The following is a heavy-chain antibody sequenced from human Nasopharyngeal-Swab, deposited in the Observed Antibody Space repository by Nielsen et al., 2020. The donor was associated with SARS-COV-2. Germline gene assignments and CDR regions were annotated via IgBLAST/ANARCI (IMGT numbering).Heavy chain of an antibody. CDR3: ARDGYSYDDAFDI. Sequence: GESLKISCAASGFTVNSNFMTWVRQAPGKGLEWVSLIYSSGGTHYADSVKGRFTISRDNSNNTLYLQMNSLRPDDTAVYYCARDGYSYDDAFDIWGQGTLVTFSS. D-gene: IGHD5-18*01. J-gene: IGHJ3*02. CDR1: GFTVNSNF. CDR2: IYSSGGT. V-gene: IGHV3-66*03.